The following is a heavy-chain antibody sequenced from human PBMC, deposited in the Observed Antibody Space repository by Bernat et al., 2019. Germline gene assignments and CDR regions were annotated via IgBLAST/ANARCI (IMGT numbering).Heavy chain of an antibody. CDR2: LSGSGGST. CDR1: GFTFSSYA. CDR3: AKCRTYYDFWSGYYAPGAFDY. D-gene: IGHD3-3*01. V-gene: IGHV3-23*01. Sequence: EVQLLESGGGLVQPGGSLRLSCAASGFTFSSYAMSWVRQAPGKGLEWVSALSGSGGSTYHAESVKGRFTISRDNSKNTLYLQMNSLRAEDTAVYYCAKCRTYYDFWSGYYAPGAFDYWGQGTLVTVSS. J-gene: IGHJ4*02.